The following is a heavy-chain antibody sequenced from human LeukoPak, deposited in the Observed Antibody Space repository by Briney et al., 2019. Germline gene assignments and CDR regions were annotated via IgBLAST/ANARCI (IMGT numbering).Heavy chain of an antibody. D-gene: IGHD6-19*01. V-gene: IGHV4-59*08. CDR2: IYYSGST. CDR3: ARQSGSGWPYYYHGMDV. J-gene: IGHJ6*02. CDR1: GGSISSYY. Sequence: SETLSLTCTVSGGSISSYYWSWIRQPPGKGLEWIGYIYYSGSTNYNPSLKSRVTISVDTSKNQFSLKLSSVTAADTAVYYCARQSGSGWPYYYHGMDVWGQGTTVTLSS.